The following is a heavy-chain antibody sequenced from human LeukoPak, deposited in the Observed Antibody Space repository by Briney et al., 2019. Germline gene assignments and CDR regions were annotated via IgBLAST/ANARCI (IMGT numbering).Heavy chain of an antibody. CDR3: ATVHTAAGGDFDY. D-gene: IGHD6-13*01. CDR1: GFTFSNAW. V-gene: IGHV3-15*01. J-gene: IGHJ4*02. CDR2: IKSKTDGGTT. Sequence: PGGSLRLSCAASGFTFSNAWVSWVRQAPGKGLEWVGRIKSKTDGGTTDYAAPVKGRFTISRDDSENTLYLQMNGLTTEDTAMYYCATVHTAAGGDFDYWGQGALVTVSS.